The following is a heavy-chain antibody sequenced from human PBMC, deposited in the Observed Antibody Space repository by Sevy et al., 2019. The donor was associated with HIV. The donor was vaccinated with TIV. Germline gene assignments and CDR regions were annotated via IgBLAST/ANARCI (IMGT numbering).Heavy chain of an antibody. CDR1: GFTLRNYG. J-gene: IGHJ1*01. D-gene: IGHD3-22*01. Sequence: GGSLRLSCAASGFTLRNYGLSWVRQAPGKGLEWVSGISPSGGRTYYADSVKGRFTISRDSPNNMLYLQMNSLRAEDTAVFYCAMSGELRDSSGYNAPRFEYLQHWGQGALVTVSS. CDR2: ISPSGGRT. V-gene: IGHV3-23*01. CDR3: AMSGELRDSSGYNAPRFEYLQH.